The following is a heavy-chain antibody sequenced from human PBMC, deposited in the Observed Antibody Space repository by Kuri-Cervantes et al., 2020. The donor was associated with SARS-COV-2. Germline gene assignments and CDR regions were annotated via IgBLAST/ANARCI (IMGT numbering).Heavy chain of an antibody. J-gene: IGHJ6*04. CDR3: ARPGGFLDV. CDR1: GGSISSHY. D-gene: IGHD4-23*01. V-gene: IGHV4-59*11. Sequence: SETLSLTCAVSGGSISSHYWSWIRQPPGKGLEWIGYIYYSGSTNYNPSLKSRATISVDTSKNQFSLKLSSVTAADTAVYYCARPGGFLDVWGKGTTVTVSS. CDR2: IYYSGST.